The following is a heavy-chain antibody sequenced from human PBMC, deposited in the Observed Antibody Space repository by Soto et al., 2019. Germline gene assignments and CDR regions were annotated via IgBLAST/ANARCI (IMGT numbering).Heavy chain of an antibody. V-gene: IGHV4-30-4*08. CDR2: IYYSGRT. CDR3: ASLTYYYGSRWFDP. D-gene: IGHD3-10*01. CDR1: GGSISSGAYS. Sequence: SETLSLTCTVSGGSISSGAYSWSWIRQHPGKGLEWIGYIYYSGRTYYNPSLKSRVTISVDTSKNQFSLKLSSVTAADTAVYYCASLTYYYGSRWFDPWGQGTLVTVSS. J-gene: IGHJ5*02.